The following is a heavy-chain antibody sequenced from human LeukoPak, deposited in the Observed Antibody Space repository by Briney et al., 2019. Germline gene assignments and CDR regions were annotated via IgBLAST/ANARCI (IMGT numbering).Heavy chain of an antibody. CDR1: GFTFSDYS. CDR3: ARSPHGAMTVVVIDAFDI. V-gene: IGHV3-11*01. D-gene: IGHD3-22*01. J-gene: IGHJ3*02. CDR2: FIIIGSAT. Sequence: GGSLKLSCAASGFTFSDYSMSWIRKAPGKGREGVSYFIIIGSATYYADSVKGRFTISRDNAKNSLYLQMNSLRAEDTAVYYCARSPHGAMTVVVIDAFDIWGQGTMVTVSS.